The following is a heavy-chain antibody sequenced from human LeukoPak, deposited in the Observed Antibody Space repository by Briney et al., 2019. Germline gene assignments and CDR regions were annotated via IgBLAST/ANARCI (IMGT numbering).Heavy chain of an antibody. CDR3: AKDDSSGYYFWFDP. Sequence: GGSLRLSCAASGFTFSSYGMSWVRQAPGKGLEWVSAISGSGGSTYYADSVKGRFTISRDNSKNTLYLQMNSLRAEDTAVYYCAKDDSSGYYFWFDPWGQGTLVTVSS. CDR1: GFTFSSYG. CDR2: ISGSGGST. D-gene: IGHD3-22*01. V-gene: IGHV3-23*01. J-gene: IGHJ5*02.